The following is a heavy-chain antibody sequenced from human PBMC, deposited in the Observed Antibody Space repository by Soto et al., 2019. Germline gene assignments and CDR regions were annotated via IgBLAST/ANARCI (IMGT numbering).Heavy chain of an antibody. CDR1: GGSFSGYY. V-gene: IGHV4-34*01. J-gene: IGHJ3*02. CDR3: ARSVVAPYDAFDI. D-gene: IGHD2-15*01. Sequence: QVQLQQWGAGLLKPSETLSLTCAVYGGSFSGYYWSWIRQPPGKGLEWIGEINHSGSTNYNPSLKRRVTISVDTSKNQFSLQLSSVTAADTAVYYCARSVVAPYDAFDIWGQGTMVTVSS. CDR2: INHSGST.